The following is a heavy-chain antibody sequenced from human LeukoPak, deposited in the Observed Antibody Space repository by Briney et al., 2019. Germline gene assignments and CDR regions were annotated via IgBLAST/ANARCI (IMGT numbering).Heavy chain of an antibody. CDR2: IYSGGNT. J-gene: IGHJ4*02. D-gene: IGHD2-15*01. Sequence: GGSLRLSCAASGFIFSNYDMAWVRQSPGKGLEWVSLIYSGGNTYHADSVKGRFTISRDSSKNTLFLQMNRLRPEDAAVYYCAKAPVTTCRGAFCYPFDYWGLGTLVTVSS. CDR3: AKAPVTTCRGAFCYPFDY. CDR1: GFIFSNYD. V-gene: IGHV3-23*03.